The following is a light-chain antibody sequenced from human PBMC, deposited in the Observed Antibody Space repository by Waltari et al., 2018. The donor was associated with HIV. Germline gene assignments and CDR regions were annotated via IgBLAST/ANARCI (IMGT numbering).Light chain of an antibody. CDR1: SSNIGSNA. CDR3: AGWDDSVDGPV. CDR2: SDN. J-gene: IGLJ3*02. Sequence: QSVLTQPPSASGTPGQRVTISCSEGSSNIGSNAVSWYQQLPGTAPKLLIYSDNQRPSGVPDRFSGSKSGTSASLAISGLQSEDEADYHCAGWDDSVDGPVFGGGTILTVL. V-gene: IGLV1-44*01.